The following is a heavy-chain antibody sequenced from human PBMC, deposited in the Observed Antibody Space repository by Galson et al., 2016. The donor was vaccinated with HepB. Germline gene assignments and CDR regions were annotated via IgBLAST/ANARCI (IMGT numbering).Heavy chain of an antibody. V-gene: IGHV3-48*01. CDR1: GFTFTSYS. D-gene: IGHD3-10*01. CDR3: ARDMAKFDC. J-gene: IGHJ4*02. Sequence: SLRLSCAASGFTFTSYSMHWVRQAPGKGLEWVAYITYGRILYADSVRGRFTISRDNSKNTLSLQMNSLRPGDTAVYYCARDMAKFDCWGQGTLVTVSS. CDR2: ITYGRI.